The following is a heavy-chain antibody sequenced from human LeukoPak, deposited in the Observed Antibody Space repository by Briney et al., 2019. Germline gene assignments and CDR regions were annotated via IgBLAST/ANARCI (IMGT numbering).Heavy chain of an antibody. CDR2: ISHDGSNE. V-gene: IGHV3-30*04. CDR3: ASRKLGNDY. Sequence: GGSLRLSCAASGFTFSSYVMHWVRQAPGKGLEWVAIISHDGSNEYYADSVKGRFTISRDNSKNTLYLQMNSLRAADTAVYYCASRKLGNDYWGQGTLVTVSS. CDR1: GFTFSSYV. D-gene: IGHD7-27*01. J-gene: IGHJ4*02.